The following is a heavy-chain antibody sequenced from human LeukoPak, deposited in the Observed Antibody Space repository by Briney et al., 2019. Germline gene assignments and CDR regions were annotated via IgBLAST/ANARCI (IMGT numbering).Heavy chain of an antibody. Sequence: SDTLSLTCTVSGGSITSSSYYWGWIRQPPGKGLEWIGSFYYSGSTYYNPSLKSRVTISVDTSKNQFSLKLCSVTAADTSVYYCVKRKLGDYGDNFFDYWGQGTLVTVSS. D-gene: IGHD4-17*01. CDR3: VKRKLGDYGDNFFDY. CDR1: GGSITSSSYY. V-gene: IGHV4-39*01. J-gene: IGHJ4*02. CDR2: FYYSGST.